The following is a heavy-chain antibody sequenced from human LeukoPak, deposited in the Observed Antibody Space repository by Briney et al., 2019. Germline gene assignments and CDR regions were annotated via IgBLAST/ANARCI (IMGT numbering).Heavy chain of an antibody. Sequence: SGGSLILSSSASAFTFSSHCMNWDRQAPGKGLEWVSSISSSSSYIYYADSAKGRFTISRDNTKNSLYLQMNSLRAEDTAVYYCAREGDEDFDYWGQGTLVTVSS. CDR2: ISSSSSYI. CDR3: AREGDEDFDY. CDR1: AFTFSSHC. V-gene: IGHV3-21*01. J-gene: IGHJ4*02.